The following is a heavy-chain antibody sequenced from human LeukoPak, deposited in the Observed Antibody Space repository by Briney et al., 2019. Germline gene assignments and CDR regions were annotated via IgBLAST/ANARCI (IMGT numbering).Heavy chain of an antibody. CDR3: TSRVVVTPNEFFY. Sequence: GGALRLSCAASGFTFSGSAMHGVRQASGKGREGVGRIRSKANSYATAYAASVKGRFTISRDDSKNTAYLQMNSLKTEDTAVYYCTSRVVVTPNEFFYWGQGTLVTVSS. D-gene: IGHD3-22*01. V-gene: IGHV3-73*01. CDR2: IRSKANSYAT. CDR1: GFTFSGSA. J-gene: IGHJ4*02.